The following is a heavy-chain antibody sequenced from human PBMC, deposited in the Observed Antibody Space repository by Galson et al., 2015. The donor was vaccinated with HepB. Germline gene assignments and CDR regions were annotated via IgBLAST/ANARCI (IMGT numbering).Heavy chain of an antibody. CDR1: GFTFSSYG. V-gene: IGHV3-30*18. D-gene: IGHD1-20*01. CDR2: ISYDGSNK. J-gene: IGHJ4*02. Sequence: SLRLSCAASGFTFSSYGMHWVRQAPGKGLEWVAVISYDGSNKYYADSVKGRFTISRDNSKNTLYLQMNSLRAEDTAVYYCAKDHITGTIPFDYWGQGTLVTVSS. CDR3: AKDHITGTIPFDY.